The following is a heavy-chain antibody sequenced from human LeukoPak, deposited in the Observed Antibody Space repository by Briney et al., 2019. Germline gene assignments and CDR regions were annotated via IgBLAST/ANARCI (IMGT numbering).Heavy chain of an antibody. J-gene: IGHJ3*02. V-gene: IGHV3-53*01. CDR3: ARAYYDFWSADDAFDI. Sequence: GGSLRPSCAASGFTVSSSYMTWVRQAPGKGLEWVSVIFSSGSTYYADSVKGRFTISRDNSKNTLYLQMNNLRAEDTAVYYCARAYYDFWSADDAFDIWGQGTMVTVSS. CDR2: IFSSGST. CDR1: GFTVSSSY. D-gene: IGHD3-3*01.